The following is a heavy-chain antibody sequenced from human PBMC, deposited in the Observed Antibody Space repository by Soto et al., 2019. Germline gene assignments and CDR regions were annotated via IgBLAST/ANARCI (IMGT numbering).Heavy chain of an antibody. V-gene: IGHV1-2*04. J-gene: IGHJ6*02. Sequence: QVQLVQSGAEVKKPGASVKVSCKASGYTFTDYYMHWVRQAPGQRLEWMGWINPNSGTTNYAQKFQGWVTMTRDTSITTVYMEVSRLRSDDTAVYYCARVPRVVYYGMDVWGQGTTVTVSS. D-gene: IGHD2-15*01. CDR1: GYTFTDYY. CDR2: INPNSGTT. CDR3: ARVPRVVYYGMDV.